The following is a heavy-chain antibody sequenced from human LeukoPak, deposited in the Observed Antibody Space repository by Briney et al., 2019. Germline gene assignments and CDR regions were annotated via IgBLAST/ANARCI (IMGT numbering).Heavy chain of an antibody. CDR2: IIPILGIA. CDR3: ARQVYHYYDSSGYYAHFDY. Sequence: ASVKVSCKALGGTFSSYAMSWVRQAPGQGLEGRGRIIPILGIANYAQKFQGRVTTTEAKSTSTAYMEPSSPRSEDTAVYYCARQVYHYYDSSGYYAHFDYWGQGTLVTVSS. V-gene: IGHV1-69*04. D-gene: IGHD3-22*01. CDR1: GGTFSSYA. J-gene: IGHJ4*02.